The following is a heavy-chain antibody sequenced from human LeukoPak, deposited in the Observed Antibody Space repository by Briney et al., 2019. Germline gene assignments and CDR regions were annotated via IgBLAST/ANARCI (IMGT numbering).Heavy chain of an antibody. CDR1: GFTFSSYA. CDR3: AKYFPRFDDYSRWANEYYFDY. D-gene: IGHD4-11*01. J-gene: IGHJ4*02. V-gene: IGHV3-23*01. Sequence: GASLRLSCVASGFTFSSYAMSWVRQAPGKGLEWVSAISGSGGSTYYADSVKGRFTISRDNSKNTLYLQMNSLRAEDTAVYYCAKYFPRFDDYSRWANEYYFDYWGQGTLVTVSS. CDR2: ISGSGGST.